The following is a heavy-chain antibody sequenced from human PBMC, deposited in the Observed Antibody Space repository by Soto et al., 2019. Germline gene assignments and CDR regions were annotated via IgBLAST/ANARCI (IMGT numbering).Heavy chain of an antibody. CDR3: AKGGGQQLANHDAFDI. CDR1: GFTFSSYA. D-gene: IGHD6-13*01. V-gene: IGHV3-23*01. Sequence: GGSLRLSCAASGFTFSSYAMSWVRLAPGKGLEWVSAISGSGGSTYYADSVKGRFTISRDNSKNTLYLQMNSLRAEDTAVYYCAKGGGQQLANHDAFDIWGQGTMVTVSS. CDR2: ISGSGGST. J-gene: IGHJ3*02.